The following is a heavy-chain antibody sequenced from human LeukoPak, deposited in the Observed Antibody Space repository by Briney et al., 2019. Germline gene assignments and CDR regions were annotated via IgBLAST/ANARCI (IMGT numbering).Heavy chain of an antibody. J-gene: IGHJ4*02. CDR1: GFIFSSYG. V-gene: IGHV3-30*18. Sequence: GGSLRLSCAASGFIFSSYGMHWVRQAPGKGLEWVAVISYDGRNKYYADSVKGRFTISRDNSENTLYLQMNSLRAEDTALYYCSKATPPRDGSNPDYWGQGTLVTVSS. CDR2: ISYDGRNK. D-gene: IGHD5-24*01. CDR3: SKATPPRDGSNPDY.